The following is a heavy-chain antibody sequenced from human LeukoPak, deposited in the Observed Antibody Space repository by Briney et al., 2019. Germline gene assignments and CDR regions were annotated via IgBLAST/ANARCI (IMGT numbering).Heavy chain of an antibody. J-gene: IGHJ4*02. Sequence: PGGSLRLSCAASGFSFSFYGMHCVRQAPGKGLEWVAVISEDGTKKNYAESVKGRFTISRDNSNSTLYLQMNSLRAEDTAVYYCAKDRETTSSGTFGNWGQGTLVTVSS. CDR3: AKDRETTSSGTFGN. D-gene: IGHD6-13*01. CDR1: GFSFSFYG. V-gene: IGHV3-30*18. CDR2: ISEDGTKK.